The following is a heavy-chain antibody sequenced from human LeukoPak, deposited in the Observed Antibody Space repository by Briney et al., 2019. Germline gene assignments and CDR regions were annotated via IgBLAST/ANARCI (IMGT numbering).Heavy chain of an antibody. J-gene: IGHJ3*02. CDR3: TTFITTVRGVIVGGPFDI. CDR1: GFTFDDYA. V-gene: IGHV3-9*01. CDR2: ISRNSDGI. Sequence: QSGGSLRLSCEASGFTFDDYAMHWVRKAPGKGLEWVSGISRNSDGIGYADSVKGRFTMSRDNAKNSLDLQMDSLRPEDTALYYCTTFITTVRGVIVGGPFDIWGQGTMVAVSS. D-gene: IGHD3-10*01.